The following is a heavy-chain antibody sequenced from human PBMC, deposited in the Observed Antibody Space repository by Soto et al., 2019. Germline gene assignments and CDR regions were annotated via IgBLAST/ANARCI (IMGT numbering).Heavy chain of an antibody. D-gene: IGHD2-2*01. CDR1: GDSFSNYY. Sequence: SETLSLTCTVSGDSFSNYYCNWVRKSAGKGLEWLGRIYPTGSTTYNPSLKSRLTMSVDTSKNQFSLRLTSMTAADTAVYYCATGRSEVVPGAMDTWGQGTPVTV. CDR3: ATGRSEVVPGAMDT. CDR2: IYPTGST. V-gene: IGHV4-4*07. J-gene: IGHJ5*02.